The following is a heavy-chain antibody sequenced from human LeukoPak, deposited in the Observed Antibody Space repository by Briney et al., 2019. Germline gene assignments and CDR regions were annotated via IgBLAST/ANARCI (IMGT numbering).Heavy chain of an antibody. CDR3: ARDSYYYDSSGYYWGFDY. J-gene: IGHJ4*02. D-gene: IGHD3-22*01. V-gene: IGHV4-34*01. CDR2: INHSGST. CDR1: GGSFSGYY. Sequence: PSETLSLTCAVYGGSFSGYYWSWIRQPPGKGLEWIGEINHSGSTNYNPSLKSRVTISVDTSKNQFSLKLSSVTAADTAVYYCARDSYYYDSSGYYWGFDYWGQGTLVTVSS.